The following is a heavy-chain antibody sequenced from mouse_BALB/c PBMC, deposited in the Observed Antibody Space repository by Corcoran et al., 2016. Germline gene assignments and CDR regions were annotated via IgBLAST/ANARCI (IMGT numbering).Heavy chain of an antibody. V-gene: IGHV9-1*02. CDR3: ARSTMIRAWMAY. Sequence: QIQLVQSGPKLKKPGETVKISCKASGYPFTNYGMNWVKQAPGKGLKRMGWINTYTGEPTYADDFKGRFAFSLESSASTAYLQINNLKNEDMATYFCARSTMIRAWMAYWGQGTLVTVSA. CDR1: GYPFTNYG. CDR2: INTYTGEP. D-gene: IGHD2-4*01. J-gene: IGHJ3*01.